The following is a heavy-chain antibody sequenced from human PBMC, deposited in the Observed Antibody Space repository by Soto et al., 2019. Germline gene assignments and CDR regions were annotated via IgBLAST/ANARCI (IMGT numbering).Heavy chain of an antibody. V-gene: IGHV1-8*01. Sequence: GASVKVSCKASGYTFTSYDINWVRQATGQGLEWMGWMKTNSGNTGYAQKFQGRVAMTRNTSISTAYMELSSLRSEDTAVYYCARGHDSSGYYKWWGQGTLVTVSS. D-gene: IGHD3-22*01. CDR3: ARGHDSSGYYKW. J-gene: IGHJ4*02. CDR1: GYTFTSYD. CDR2: MKTNSGNT.